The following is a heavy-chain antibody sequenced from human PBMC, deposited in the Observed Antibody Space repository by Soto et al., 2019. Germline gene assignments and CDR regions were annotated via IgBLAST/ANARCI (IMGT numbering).Heavy chain of an antibody. V-gene: IGHV3-30*03. Sequence: QVQLVESGGGVVQPGRSLRLSCAASGLTFSRYAMHWVRQAPGKGLQWVAVISYAGSGKYYADSVKGRFTISRDNSKNTLFLQMNGLRPEDTALYYCAVEVWGTEIRDFDYWGQGTLVTVSS. J-gene: IGHJ4*02. D-gene: IGHD3-16*01. CDR3: AVEVWGTEIRDFDY. CDR1: GLTFSRYA. CDR2: ISYAGSGK.